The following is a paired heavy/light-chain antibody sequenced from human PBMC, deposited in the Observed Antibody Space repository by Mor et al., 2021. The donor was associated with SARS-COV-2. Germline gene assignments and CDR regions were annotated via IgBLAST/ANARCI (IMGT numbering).Light chain of an antibody. J-gene: IGKJ1*01. CDR2: GAS. CDR1: QGVSSN. Sequence: EIVMTQSPANLSVSPGERATLSCRASQGVSSNLAWYQQKPGQAPSLLIYGASIRATGIPARFSGSGSGTKFTLTISSLQSEDSAVYYCQQYNHWPLGFGQGTKVEIK. V-gene: IGKV3-15*01. CDR3: QQYNHWPLG.
Heavy chain of an antibody. CDR3: ARDLAALIDAFDI. CDR2: ISYDGNNK. J-gene: IGHJ3*02. CDR1: GFTFSRSG. D-gene: IGHD6-19*01. V-gene: IGHV3-30*03. Sequence: QVQLVESGGGVVQPGRSLRLSCAATGFTFSRSGMHWVRQAPGKGLEWVAVISYDGNNKNYRDSVKGRFTISRDNSKNTLYLQMDSLRAEDTAVYYCARDLAALIDAFDIWGQGTMVAVSS.